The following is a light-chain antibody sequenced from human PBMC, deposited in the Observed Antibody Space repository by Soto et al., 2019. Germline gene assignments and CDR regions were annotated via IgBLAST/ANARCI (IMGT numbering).Light chain of an antibody. J-gene: IGLJ3*02. CDR3: TSYAGSNFPGM. V-gene: IGLV2-8*01. CDR2: DVT. Sequence: QSALTQPPSASGSPGQSVTISCTGASSEIGSYNFVSWYQQHPDKAPILLIYDVTQRPSGVPDRFSGSKSGNTASLTVSGLLAEDEADYFFTSYAGSNFPGMFGVGTKVTVL. CDR1: SSEIGSYNF.